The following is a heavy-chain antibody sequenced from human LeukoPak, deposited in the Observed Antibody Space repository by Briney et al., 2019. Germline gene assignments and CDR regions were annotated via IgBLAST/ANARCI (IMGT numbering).Heavy chain of an antibody. Sequence: GGSLRLSCAASGFTVSSNYMTWVRQAPGKGLEWVSIIYAGGMTYYADSVKGRFTISRDNSKNMLYLQMNSLRAADTAVYYCARAPFPYSSSWYGVDWGQGTLVTVSS. J-gene: IGHJ4*02. V-gene: IGHV3-66*02. D-gene: IGHD6-13*01. CDR2: IYAGGMT. CDR1: GFTVSSNY. CDR3: ARAPFPYSSSWYGVD.